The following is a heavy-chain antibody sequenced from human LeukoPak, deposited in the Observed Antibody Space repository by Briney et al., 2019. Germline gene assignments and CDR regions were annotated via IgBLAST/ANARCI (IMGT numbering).Heavy chain of an antibody. D-gene: IGHD3-22*01. CDR3: ARSPDSSGYYYIGY. J-gene: IGHJ4*02. CDR1: GGSISSSSYY. Sequence: KSSETLSLTCTVSGGSISSSSYYWGWIRQPPGKGLEWIGSIYYSGSTYYNPSLKSRVTISVDTSKNQFSLKLSSVTAADTAVYYCARSPDSSGYYYIGYWGQGTLVTVSS. V-gene: IGHV4-39*01. CDR2: IYYSGST.